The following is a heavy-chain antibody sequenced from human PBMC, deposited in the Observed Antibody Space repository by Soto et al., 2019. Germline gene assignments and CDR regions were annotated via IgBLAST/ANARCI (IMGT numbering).Heavy chain of an antibody. CDR3: AKDLGGYDTIYYYYGMDV. CDR1: GFTFSSYG. CDR2: ISYDGSNK. Sequence: GGSLRLSCAASGFTFSSYGMHWVRQAPGKGLEWVAVISYDGSNKYYADSVKGRFTISRDNSKNTLYLQMNSLRAEDTAVYYCAKDLGGYDTIYYYYGMDVWRQGTTVTVSS. J-gene: IGHJ6*02. D-gene: IGHD5-12*01. V-gene: IGHV3-30*18.